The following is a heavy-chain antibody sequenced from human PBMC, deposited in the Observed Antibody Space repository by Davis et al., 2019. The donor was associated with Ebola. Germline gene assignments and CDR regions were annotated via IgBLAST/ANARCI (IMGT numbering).Heavy chain of an antibody. D-gene: IGHD2-2*01. V-gene: IGHV3-74*01. Sequence: PGGSLRLSCKGSGYTFSSFWMNWVRQAPGKGLEWVSRINNDGTSTNYTDVVRGRFTVSRDNAKNTLYLQMNSLRVEDTAVYYCARDRGGMRRSSTSCYAYWGQGTLVTVSS. CDR2: INNDGTST. J-gene: IGHJ4*02. CDR3: ARDRGGMRRSSTSCYAY. CDR1: GYTFSSFW.